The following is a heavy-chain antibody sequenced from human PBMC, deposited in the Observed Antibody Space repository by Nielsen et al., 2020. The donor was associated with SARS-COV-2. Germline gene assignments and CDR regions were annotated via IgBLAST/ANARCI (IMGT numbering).Heavy chain of an antibody. Sequence: GGSLRLSCAASGFTFSSYWMSWVRQAPGKGLEWVANIKQDGSEKYYVDSVKGRFTISRDNAKNSLYLQMNSLRAEDTALYHCARVYSYGYPSPWFDPWGQGTLVTVSS. CDR3: ARVYSYGYPSPWFDP. V-gene: IGHV3-7*03. J-gene: IGHJ5*02. CDR2: IKQDGSEK. CDR1: GFTFSSYW. D-gene: IGHD5-18*01.